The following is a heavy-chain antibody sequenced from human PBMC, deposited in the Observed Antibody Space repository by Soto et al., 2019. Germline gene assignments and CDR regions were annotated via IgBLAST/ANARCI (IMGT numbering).Heavy chain of an antibody. CDR3: ARDHLTIFGANFDY. CDR2: IYYSGST. Sequence: PSETLSLTCTVSGGSISSYYWSWIRQPPGKGLEWIGYIYYSGSTNYNPSLKSRVTISVDTSKNQFSLKLSSVTAADTAVYYCARDHLTIFGANFDYWGLGTLVTVSS. V-gene: IGHV4-59*01. CDR1: GGSISSYY. J-gene: IGHJ4*02. D-gene: IGHD3-3*01.